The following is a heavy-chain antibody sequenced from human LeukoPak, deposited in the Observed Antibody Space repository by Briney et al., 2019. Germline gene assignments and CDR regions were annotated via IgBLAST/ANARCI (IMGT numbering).Heavy chain of an antibody. V-gene: IGHV4-59*01. CDR2: IYYSGST. CDR3: AREGGDYGSNWFDP. Sequence: SETLSLTCTVSGGSISSYYWSWIRQPPGKGLERIGYIYYSGSTNYNPSLKSRVTISVDTSKNQFSLKLSSVTAADTAVYYCAREGGDYGSNWFDPWGQGTLVTVSS. CDR1: GGSISSYY. D-gene: IGHD4-17*01. J-gene: IGHJ5*02.